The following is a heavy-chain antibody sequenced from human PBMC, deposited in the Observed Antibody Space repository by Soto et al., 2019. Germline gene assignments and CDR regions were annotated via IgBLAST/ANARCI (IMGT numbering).Heavy chain of an antibody. CDR1: GFTFTGYY. CDR2: INPNTGDT. Sequence: VQLVESGGGLVQPGGSLRLSCAGSGFTFTGYYLHWVRQAPGQGLEWMGWINPNTGDTYYAQKLQGRVTMTRDTSISTAYMEFSRLRSDDTAVYYCVRDDYWGQGTLVTVSS. V-gene: IGHV1-2*02. J-gene: IGHJ4*02. CDR3: VRDDY.